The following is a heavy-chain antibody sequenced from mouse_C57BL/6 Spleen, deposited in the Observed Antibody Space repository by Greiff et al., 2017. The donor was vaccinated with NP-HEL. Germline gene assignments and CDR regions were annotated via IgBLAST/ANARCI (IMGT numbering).Heavy chain of an antibody. CDR2: IYPGSGNT. CDR3: ARSRYYYGSSDYFDY. Sequence: QVQLKQSGAELVRPGASVKLSCKASGYTFTDYYINWVKQRPGQGLEWIARIYPGSGNTYYNEKFKGKATLTAEKSSSTAYMQLSSLTSEDSAVYFCARSRYYYGSSDYFDYWGQGTTLTVSS. V-gene: IGHV1-76*01. D-gene: IGHD1-1*01. J-gene: IGHJ2*01. CDR1: GYTFTDYY.